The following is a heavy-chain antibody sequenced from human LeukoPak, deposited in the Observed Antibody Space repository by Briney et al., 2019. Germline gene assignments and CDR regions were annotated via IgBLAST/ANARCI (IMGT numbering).Heavy chain of an antibody. Sequence: GESLKISCKGSGYSFTSYWIGWVRQMPGKGLEWMGIIYPGDSDTRYSPSFQGQVTISADKSISTAYLQWSSLKASDTAMYYCARRTKDCRGGSCYSDYWGQGTLVTVSS. CDR1: GYSFTSYW. D-gene: IGHD2-15*01. CDR3: ARRTKDCRGGSCYSDY. V-gene: IGHV5-51*01. CDR2: IYPGDSDT. J-gene: IGHJ4*02.